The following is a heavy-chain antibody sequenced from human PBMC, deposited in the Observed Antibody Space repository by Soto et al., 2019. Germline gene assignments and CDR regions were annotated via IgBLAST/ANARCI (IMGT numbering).Heavy chain of an antibody. Sequence: SETLSLTCTVSGASISRYYWSWIRQSPGKGLEWIGYMYYSGNANYNPSLRSRITISVDTSKNQFSLNPNSVTAADTAVYYCAREYPAHSAYFDYWGQGILVTVSS. D-gene: IGHD1-26*01. CDR3: AREYPAHSAYFDY. CDR2: MYYSGNA. V-gene: IGHV4-59*01. J-gene: IGHJ4*02. CDR1: GASISRYY.